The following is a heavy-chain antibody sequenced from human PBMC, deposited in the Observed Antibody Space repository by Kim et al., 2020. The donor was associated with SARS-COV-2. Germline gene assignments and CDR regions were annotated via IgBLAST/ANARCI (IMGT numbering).Heavy chain of an antibody. V-gene: IGHV3-23*01. D-gene: IGHD3-10*01. Sequence: GGSLRLSCAASGFTFSGYAMSWVRQAPGKGLEWVSAISGSGGSTYYADSVKGRFTISRDNSKNTLYLQMNSLRAEDTAVYYCAKGKLLWFGELLNWGQGTLVTDSS. J-gene: IGHJ4*02. CDR3: AKGKLLWFGELLN. CDR2: ISGSGGST. CDR1: GFTFSGYA.